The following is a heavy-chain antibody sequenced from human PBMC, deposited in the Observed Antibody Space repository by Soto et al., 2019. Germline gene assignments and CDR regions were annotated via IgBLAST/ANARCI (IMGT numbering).Heavy chain of an antibody. J-gene: IGHJ3*01. CDR1: GFTLKTCA. CDR3: ARDQWGSGWAFDV. Sequence: VQLVESGGGVVQPGGSLRLSCTSSGFTLKTCAMHWVRQAPGKGPEWVAMMWSDGTTKYYEDSVKGRFTISRDDSKNTLYLQMNSLRADDTAVYYCARDQWGSGWAFDVWGQGTMFTVSS. CDR2: MWSDGTTK. D-gene: IGHD1-26*01. V-gene: IGHV3-33*01.